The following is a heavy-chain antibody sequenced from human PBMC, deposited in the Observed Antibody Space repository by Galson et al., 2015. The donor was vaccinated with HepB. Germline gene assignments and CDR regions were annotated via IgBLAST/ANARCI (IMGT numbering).Heavy chain of an antibody. CDR3: ARVGSSGWYRYYYMDV. D-gene: IGHD6-19*01. J-gene: IGHJ6*03. V-gene: IGHV7-4-1*02. CDR2: INTNTGNP. Sequence: SGGTFSSYAISWVRQAPGQGLEWMGWINTNTGNPTYAQGFTGRFVFSLDTSVSTAYLQISSLKAEDTAVYYCARVGSSGWYRYYYMDVWGKGTTVTVSS. CDR1: GGTFSSYA.